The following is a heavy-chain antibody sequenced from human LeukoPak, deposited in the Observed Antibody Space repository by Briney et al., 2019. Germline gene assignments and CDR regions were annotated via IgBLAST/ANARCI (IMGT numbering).Heavy chain of an antibody. CDR1: GGSISSSNW. Sequence: SETLSLTCAVSGGSISSSNWWSWVRPPPGKGLEWIGEIYHSGSTNYNPSLKSRVTISVDTSKNQFSLKLSSVTAADTAVYYCARGSGYSYAKASFDYWGQGTLVTVSS. J-gene: IGHJ4*02. CDR3: ARGSGYSYAKASFDY. D-gene: IGHD5-18*01. V-gene: IGHV4-4*02. CDR2: IYHSGST.